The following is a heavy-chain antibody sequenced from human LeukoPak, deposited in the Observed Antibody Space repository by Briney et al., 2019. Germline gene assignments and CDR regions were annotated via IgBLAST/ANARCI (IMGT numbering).Heavy chain of an antibody. CDR3: ARVQTGTTALDY. CDR2: IYYSGST. CDR1: GGSISSYY. J-gene: IGHJ4*02. V-gene: IGHV4-59*01. Sequence: SETLSLTCTVSGGSISSYYWSWIRQPPGKGLEWIGYIYYSGSTNYNPSLKSRVTISVDTSKNQFSLKLSSVTAADTAVYYCARVQTGTTALDYWGQGTLITVSS. D-gene: IGHD1-1*01.